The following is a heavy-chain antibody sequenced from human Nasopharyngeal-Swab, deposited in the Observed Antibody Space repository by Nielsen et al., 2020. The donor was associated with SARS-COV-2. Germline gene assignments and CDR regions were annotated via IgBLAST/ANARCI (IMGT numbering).Heavy chain of an antibody. CDR3: ASRLRFDAFDI. CDR1: GFTVSSNY. V-gene: IGHV3-53*04. D-gene: IGHD3-3*01. CDR2: IYSGGST. J-gene: IGHJ3*02. Sequence: GESLKISCAASGFTVSSNYMSRVRQAPGKGLEWVSVIYSGGSTYYADSVKGRFIISRHNSKNTLYLQMNSLRAEDTAVYYCASRLRFDAFDIWGQGTMVTVSS.